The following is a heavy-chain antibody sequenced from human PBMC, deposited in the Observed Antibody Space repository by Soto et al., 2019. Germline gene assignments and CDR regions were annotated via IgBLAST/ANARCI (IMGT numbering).Heavy chain of an antibody. Sequence: VQLVESGGGVARPGGSLRLSCAASGFTFDDYGMNWVRQSPGKGLEWVSFITWSGESTRYGDSVKGRFTISRDNXXXXXXXXXXXXXXXXXXXXXXXXXXXXXXYYFDYWGQGTLVTVSS. J-gene: IGHJ4*02. CDR1: GFTFDDYG. V-gene: IGHV3-20*01. CDR3: XXXXXXXXYYFDY. CDR2: ITWSGEST.